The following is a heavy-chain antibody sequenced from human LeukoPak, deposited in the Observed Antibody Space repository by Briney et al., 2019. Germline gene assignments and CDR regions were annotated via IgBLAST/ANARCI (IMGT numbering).Heavy chain of an antibody. D-gene: IGHD6-19*01. V-gene: IGHV2-5*02. CDR3: AHRRWTRRAVAGTFDY. CDR2: IYWDDDK. CDR1: GFSLSTSGVG. Sequence: SGPTLVNPTQTLTLTCTFSGFSLSTSGVGVGWIRQPPGKALEWLALIYWDDDKRYSPSLKSRLTITKDTSKNQVVLTMTNMDPVDTATYYCAHRRWTRRAVAGTFDYWGQGTPVTVSS. J-gene: IGHJ4*02.